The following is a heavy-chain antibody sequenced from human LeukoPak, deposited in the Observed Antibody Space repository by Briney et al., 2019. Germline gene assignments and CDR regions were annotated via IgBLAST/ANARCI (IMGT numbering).Heavy chain of an antibody. CDR2: TSGSGGRT. D-gene: IGHD2-15*01. CDR1: GLTFSSYA. Sequence: PGGSMRLSSAASGLTFSSYAMSWDSQAQGKGMEWDSATSGSGGRTYHADSVKGRFTISRDNSKNTLYLQMNSLRAEDTAVYYCAKDTPTPGIEFDYWGQGTLVTVSS. J-gene: IGHJ4*02. CDR3: AKDTPTPGIEFDY. V-gene: IGHV3-23*01.